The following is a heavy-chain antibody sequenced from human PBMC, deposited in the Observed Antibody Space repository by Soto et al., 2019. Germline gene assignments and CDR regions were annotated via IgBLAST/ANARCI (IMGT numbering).Heavy chain of an antibody. V-gene: IGHV1-18*01. CDR1: SCTLTNYC. J-gene: IGHJ4*01. D-gene: IGHD3-22*01. CDR2: IIVDNGNT. CDR3: ARDIPTCGYDY. Sequence: GASVKVSRKASSCTLTNYCICWVRQAPGQGLEWMGWIIVDNGNTNYAQKFQGRVTMTTDKSRSTAFMARRSLRSDDTAGYYCARDIPTCGYDYWG.